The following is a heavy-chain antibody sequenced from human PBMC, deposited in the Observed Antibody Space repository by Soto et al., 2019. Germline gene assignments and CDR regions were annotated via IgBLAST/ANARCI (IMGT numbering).Heavy chain of an antibody. D-gene: IGHD3-10*01. CDR3: ARRRVRATMEHDAFDI. Sequence: QVQLQESGPGLVKPSQTLSLTCTVSGGSISSGGYYWRWIRQHPGKGLEWIGYIYYSGSTYYNPSLKSRVTISVDTSKNQFSLKLSSVTAADTAVYYCARRRVRATMEHDAFDIWGQGTMVTVSS. V-gene: IGHV4-31*03. J-gene: IGHJ3*02. CDR1: GGSISSGGYY. CDR2: IYYSGST.